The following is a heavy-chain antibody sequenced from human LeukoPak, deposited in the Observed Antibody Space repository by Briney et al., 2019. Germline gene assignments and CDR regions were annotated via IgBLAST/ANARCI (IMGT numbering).Heavy chain of an antibody. V-gene: IGHV4-39*01. CDR1: GGSISSDSYY. J-gene: IGHJ4*02. CDR3: ATLKMVVGYYYSFDN. Sequence: PSETLSLTCTVSGGSISSDSYYWGWIRQPPGNGLEWIGSIYYSGSTYYNPSLKSRVTISVDTSKSQFSLKLSSVTAADTAAYYCATLKMVVGYYYSFDNWGQGTLVTVSS. D-gene: IGHD3-16*01. CDR2: IYYSGST.